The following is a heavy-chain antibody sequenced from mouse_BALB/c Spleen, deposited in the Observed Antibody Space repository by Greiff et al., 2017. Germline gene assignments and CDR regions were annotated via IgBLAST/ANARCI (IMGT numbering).Heavy chain of an antibody. J-gene: IGHJ4*01. CDR3: ARRDGNLYYYAMDY. CDR2: ISSGGST. D-gene: IGHD2-1*01. CDR1: GFTFSSYA. V-gene: IGHV5-6-5*01. Sequence: EVQVVESGGGLVKPGGSLKLSCAASGFTFSSYAMSWVRQTPEKRLEWVASISSGGSTYYPDSVKGRFTISRDNARNILYLQMSSLRSEDTAMYYCARRDGNLYYYAMDYWGQGTSVTVSS.